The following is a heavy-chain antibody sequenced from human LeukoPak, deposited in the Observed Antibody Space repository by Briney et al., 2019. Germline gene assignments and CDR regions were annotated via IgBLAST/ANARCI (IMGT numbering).Heavy chain of an antibody. Sequence: GGSLRPPCAASGFTFSGYAMSWVRQAPGKGLEWVSEVSGSGRGGTTSYADSMKGRFTISRDTFKNTLYLQMSSLRVEDTAVYYCAKVPNYYDSTTYYGWGQGTLVIVSS. V-gene: IGHV3-23*01. CDR3: AKVPNYYDSTTYYG. CDR1: GFTFSGYA. J-gene: IGHJ4*02. CDR2: VSGSGRGGTT. D-gene: IGHD3-22*01.